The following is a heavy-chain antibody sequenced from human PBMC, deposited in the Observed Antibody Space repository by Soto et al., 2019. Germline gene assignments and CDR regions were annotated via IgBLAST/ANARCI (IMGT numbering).Heavy chain of an antibody. CDR2: IYYSGST. Sequence: PSETLSLTCTVSGGSISSSSYYWGWIRQPPGKGLEWIGSIYYSGSTYYNPSLKSRVTISVDTSKNQFSLKLSSVTAADTAVYYCARPVDTAMAPGGYYYYGMDVWGQGTTVTVS. V-gene: IGHV4-39*01. CDR3: ARPVDTAMAPGGYYYYGMDV. J-gene: IGHJ6*02. CDR1: GGSISSSSYY. D-gene: IGHD5-18*01.